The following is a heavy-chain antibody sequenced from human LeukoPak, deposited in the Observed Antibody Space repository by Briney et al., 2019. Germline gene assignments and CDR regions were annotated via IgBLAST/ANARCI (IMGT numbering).Heavy chain of an antibody. CDR1: GGTFSSYA. CDR3: ARVYYYGSGSYPYYYYYYGMDV. V-gene: IGHV1-8*02. D-gene: IGHD3-10*01. J-gene: IGHJ6*02. CDR2: MNPNSGNT. Sequence: GASVKVSCKASGGTFSSYAISWVRQATGQGLEWMGWMNPNSGNTGYAQKFQGRVTMTRNTSISTAYMELSSLRSEDTAVYYCARVYYYGSGSYPYYYYYYGMDVWGQGTTVTVSS.